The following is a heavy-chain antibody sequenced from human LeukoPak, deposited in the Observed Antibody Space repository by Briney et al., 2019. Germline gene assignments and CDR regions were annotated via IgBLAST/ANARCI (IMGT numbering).Heavy chain of an antibody. Sequence: ASVKVSCKASGYTFTTYYIHGVRQAPGQGLEWMGWINPNSGGTNYAQKFQGRVTMTRDTSISTAYMELNRLRSDDTAVYYCARGGATMVRGGGFDYWGQGTLVTVSS. D-gene: IGHD3-10*01. J-gene: IGHJ4*02. V-gene: IGHV1-2*02. CDR2: INPNSGGT. CDR1: GYTFTTYY. CDR3: ARGGATMVRGGGFDY.